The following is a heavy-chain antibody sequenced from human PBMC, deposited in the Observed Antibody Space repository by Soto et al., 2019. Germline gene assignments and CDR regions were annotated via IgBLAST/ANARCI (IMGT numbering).Heavy chain of an antibody. V-gene: IGHV4-59*01. Sequence: SETLSLTCTVSGGSISSYYWSWIRQPPGKGLEWIGYIYYSGSTNYNPSLKSRVTISVDTSKNQFSLKLSSVTAADTAVYYCARGGPVLRFLEWLPPGFDPWGQGTLVTVSS. CDR1: GGSISSYY. CDR2: IYYSGST. J-gene: IGHJ5*02. D-gene: IGHD3-3*01. CDR3: ARGGPVLRFLEWLPPGFDP.